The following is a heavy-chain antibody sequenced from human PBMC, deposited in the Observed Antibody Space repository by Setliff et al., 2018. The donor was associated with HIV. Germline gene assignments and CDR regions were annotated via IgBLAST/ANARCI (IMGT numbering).Heavy chain of an antibody. D-gene: IGHD2-15*01. V-gene: IGHV1-69*06. J-gene: IGHJ4*02. CDR2: IIPVFGTS. CDR1: GGTFSDYA. Sequence: SVKVSCKASGGTFSDYAISWVRQAPGQGLEWMGRIIPVFGTSNFAQKFQGRVTLTADKSTRTAYMELSSLRSDDTAVYYCARGLPDCSGGNCYPYRFDYWGQGTLVTVSS. CDR3: ARGLPDCSGGNCYPYRFDY.